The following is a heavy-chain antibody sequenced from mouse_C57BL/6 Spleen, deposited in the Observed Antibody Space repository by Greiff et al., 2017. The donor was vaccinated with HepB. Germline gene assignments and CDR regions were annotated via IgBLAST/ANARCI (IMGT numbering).Heavy chain of an antibody. Sequence: EVNVVDSGGGLVQPGASLRLSCAASGFTFTDYSMSWVRQPPGKAPEWLALIRNKANGYTTEYTASVKGRFTISRDNSQNILYLQMNTLRAEDSATYYCVKAVSYGRSYTWFAYWGQGTLVTVSA. CDR1: GFTFTDYS. D-gene: IGHD1-1*01. CDR2: IRNKANGYTT. V-gene: IGHV7-4*01. CDR3: VKAVSYGRSYTWFAY. J-gene: IGHJ3*01.